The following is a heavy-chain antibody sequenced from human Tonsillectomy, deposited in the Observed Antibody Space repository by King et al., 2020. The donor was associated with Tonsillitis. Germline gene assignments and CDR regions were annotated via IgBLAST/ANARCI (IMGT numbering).Heavy chain of an antibody. V-gene: IGHV3-11*01. CDR2: ISSSGSTI. Sequence: VQLVESGGGLVKPGGSLRLSCAASGFTFSDYYMNWIRQAPGKGLEWVSYISSSGSTIYYADSVKGRFTISRDNAKNSLYLQMNSLRAEDTAVYYVAREGSIVVVPAAGPNWFDPWGQGTLVTVSS. CDR1: GFTFSDYY. CDR3: AREGSIVVVPAAGPNWFDP. D-gene: IGHD2-2*01. J-gene: IGHJ5*02.